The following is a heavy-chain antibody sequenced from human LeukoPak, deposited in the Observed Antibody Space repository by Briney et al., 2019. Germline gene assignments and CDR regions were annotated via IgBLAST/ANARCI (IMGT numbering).Heavy chain of an antibody. CDR2: LHSSGST. CDR3: ARDYGDIYTGLGWLDA. CDR1: GGSISNFY. J-gene: IGHJ5*02. Sequence: SETLSLTCTISGGSISNFYWNWIRQPPGKGLEWIGYLHSSGSTKYNPSLKSRVTISVDTSKNQFSLKVTSLTAADTAVYYCARDYGDIYTGLGWLDAWGQGTPVTVSA. D-gene: IGHD3-9*01. V-gene: IGHV4-59*01.